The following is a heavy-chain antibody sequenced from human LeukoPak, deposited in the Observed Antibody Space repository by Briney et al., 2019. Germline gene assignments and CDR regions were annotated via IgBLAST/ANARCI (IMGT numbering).Heavy chain of an antibody. V-gene: IGHV4-59*01. CDR3: ARGTVTGGPYYFDY. Sequence: PSETLSLTCTVSGGSISSYYWSWIRQPPGKGLEWIGCIYYSGSTNYNPSLKSRVTISVDTSKNQFSLKLSSVTAADTAVYYCARGTVTGGPYYFDYWGQGTLVTVSS. J-gene: IGHJ4*02. D-gene: IGHD4-17*01. CDR2: IYYSGST. CDR1: GGSISSYY.